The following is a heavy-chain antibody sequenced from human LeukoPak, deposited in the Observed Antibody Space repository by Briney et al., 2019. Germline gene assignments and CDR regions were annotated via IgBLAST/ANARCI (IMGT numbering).Heavy chain of an antibody. D-gene: IGHD2-2*01. CDR3: ARDCSSTSCWFDP. V-gene: IGHV1-69*13. J-gene: IGHJ5*02. CDR2: IIPIFGTA. CDR1: GGTFSSYA. Sequence: SVKVSCKASGGTFSSYAISWVRQAPGQGLEWMGGIIPIFGTANYAQKFQGRVTITADESTSTAYMELSSLRSVDTAVYYCARDCSSTSCWFDPWGQGTLVTVSS.